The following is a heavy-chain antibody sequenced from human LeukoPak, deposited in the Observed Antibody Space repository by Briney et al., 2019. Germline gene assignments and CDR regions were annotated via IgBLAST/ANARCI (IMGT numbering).Heavy chain of an antibody. CDR1: GGSISSYY. CDR2: IYTCGST. CDR3: ASDVVAAAGTWDD. Sequence: TSETLSLTCTVSGGSISSYYWSWIRMPPGKGMERLGRIYTCGSTNYNPPLNSRVTTSVDTSTIQFSLKPSAVTAADTAVYYCASDVVAAAGTWDDWGQGTLVTVSS. J-gene: IGHJ4*02. D-gene: IGHD6-13*01. V-gene: IGHV4-4*07.